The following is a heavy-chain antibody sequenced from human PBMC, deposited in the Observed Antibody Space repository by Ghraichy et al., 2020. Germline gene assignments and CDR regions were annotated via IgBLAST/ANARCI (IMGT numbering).Heavy chain of an antibody. V-gene: IGHV1-2*02. J-gene: IGHJ6*02. D-gene: IGHD2-2*01. CDR2: INPNSGGT. CDR1: GYTFTGYY. CDR3: ATSWGGDIVVVPAAMDYYYGMDV. Sequence: ASVKVSCKASGYTFTGYYMHWVRQAPGQGLEWMGWINPNSGGTNYAQKFQGRVTMTRDTSISTAYMELSRLRSDDTAVYYCATSWGGDIVVVPAAMDYYYGMDVWGQGTTVTVSS.